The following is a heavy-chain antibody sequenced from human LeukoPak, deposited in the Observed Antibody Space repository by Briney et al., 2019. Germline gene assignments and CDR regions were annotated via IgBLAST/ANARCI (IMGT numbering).Heavy chain of an antibody. J-gene: IGHJ4*02. CDR3: ARGAGYNYPYYFDY. CDR1: GFTVSSNY. D-gene: IGHD5-24*01. Sequence: GGSLRLSCAASGFTVSSNYMNWVRQAPGTGLEWVSVIYGGGNIYYADSVKGRFTISRDNSKNTLYLQMNSLRAEDTAVYYCARGAGYNYPYYFDYWGQGTLVTVSS. CDR2: IYGGGNI. V-gene: IGHV3-53*01.